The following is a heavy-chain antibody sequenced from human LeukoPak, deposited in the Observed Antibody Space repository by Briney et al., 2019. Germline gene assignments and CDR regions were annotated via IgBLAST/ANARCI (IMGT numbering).Heavy chain of an antibody. Sequence: GGSLRLSCAASGISISSNCMSWVRQVPGKGLEWVSLIYNDETTYYADFVKGRFTISRDNSNNTLSLEMNSLRDEDTAVYYYARVGYSRDWPHDAFDIWGQGTMVTVSS. CDR2: IYNDETT. CDR3: ARVGYSRDWPHDAFDI. CDR1: GISISSNC. V-gene: IGHV3-53*01. D-gene: IGHD2-21*02. J-gene: IGHJ3*02.